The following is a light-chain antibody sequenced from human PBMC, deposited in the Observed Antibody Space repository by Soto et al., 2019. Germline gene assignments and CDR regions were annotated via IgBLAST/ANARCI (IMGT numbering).Light chain of an antibody. Sequence: EIVLTQSPDTLSLSPGERATLSCWASQSVSTNYLAGYQQKLGQAPMLLIYATSSRATGIPDRFSGSGSGTDFTLTISRLEPEDFAVYYCQLYDNSLYTFGQGTKLEIK. J-gene: IGKJ2*01. CDR3: QLYDNSLYT. CDR2: ATS. CDR1: QSVSTNY. V-gene: IGKV3-20*01.